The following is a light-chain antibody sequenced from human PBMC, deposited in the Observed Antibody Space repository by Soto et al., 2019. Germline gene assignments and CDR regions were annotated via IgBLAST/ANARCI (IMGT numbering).Light chain of an antibody. Sequence: IVRTQSPATLSVSPGERATLSCRASQSVSSNLAWYQQRPGQPPNLLIFGASHRAPDIPDRFSGSGSGTDFTLTISRLEPEDFAVYYCQQYGSSAPITFGQGTRLEIK. CDR3: QQYGSSAPIT. CDR1: QSVSSN. V-gene: IGKV3-20*01. CDR2: GAS. J-gene: IGKJ5*01.